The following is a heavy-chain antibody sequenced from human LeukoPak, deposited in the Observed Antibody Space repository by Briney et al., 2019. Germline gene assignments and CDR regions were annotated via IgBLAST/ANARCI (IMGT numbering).Heavy chain of an antibody. D-gene: IGHD3-22*01. CDR1: GGSISINSYY. J-gene: IGHJ4*02. V-gene: IGHV4-39*07. CDR3: ARLDYYYDSSAFEY. CDR2: LYFRGNT. Sequence: SETLSLTCSVSGGSISINSYYWDWIRQSPGKALEWLGSLYFRGNTYYNPSLKSRVTISVDTSKNQFSLKLSSVTAADTAVYYCARLDYYYDSSAFEYWGQGTLVTVSS.